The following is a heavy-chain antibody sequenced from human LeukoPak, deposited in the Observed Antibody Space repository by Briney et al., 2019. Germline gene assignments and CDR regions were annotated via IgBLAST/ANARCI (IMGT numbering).Heavy chain of an antibody. V-gene: IGHV3-73*01. CDR3: TRLEGGYDY. J-gene: IGHJ4*02. CDR1: GFTFSDSS. Sequence: GGSLRLSCAASGFTFSDSSMRWVRQASGKGLEWVGRIRSKADSYATTYAASVKGRFTISRDDSTNTAFLQMNSLKTEDTAVYYCTRLEGGYDYWGQGTLVSVSS. D-gene: IGHD5-12*01. CDR2: IRSKADSYAT.